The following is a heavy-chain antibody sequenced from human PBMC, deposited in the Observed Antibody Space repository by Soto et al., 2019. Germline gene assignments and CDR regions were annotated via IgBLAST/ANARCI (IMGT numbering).Heavy chain of an antibody. Sequence: PSETLSLTCAVYGGSFSGYYWSWIRQPPGKGLEWIGEINHSGSTNYNPSLKSRVTISVDTSKNQFSLKLSSVTAAGTAVYYCARGGPYSSGWYYYYYGMDVWGQGTTVTVSS. CDR3: ARGGPYSSGWYYYYYGMDV. D-gene: IGHD6-19*01. CDR1: GGSFSGYY. CDR2: INHSGST. V-gene: IGHV4-34*01. J-gene: IGHJ6*02.